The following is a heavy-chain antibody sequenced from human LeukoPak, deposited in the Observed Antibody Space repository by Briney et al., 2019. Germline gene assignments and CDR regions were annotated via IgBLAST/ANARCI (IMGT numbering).Heavy chain of an antibody. D-gene: IGHD6-6*01. J-gene: IGHJ4*02. CDR1: GYTFTNYG. CDR2: ISAYNDNT. Sequence: GASVKVSCKASGYTFTNYGISWVRQAPGQGPEWMGWISAYNDNTNYAQKFQGRLTMTADTSTSTAYMELRSLRSDDTAVYYCARDLFGSSFWGQGTLVTVSS. V-gene: IGHV1-18*01. CDR3: ARDLFGSSF.